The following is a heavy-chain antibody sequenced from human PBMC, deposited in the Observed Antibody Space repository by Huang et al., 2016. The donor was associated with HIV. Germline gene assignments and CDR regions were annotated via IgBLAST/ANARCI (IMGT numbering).Heavy chain of an antibody. CDR3: ARGPPYINYYSGHTFDI. Sequence: QVQLVESGGGVVQPGGSLRRSCAASGFTFSSYGMHWVRQDPGKGLEWVAVIAHDGGNKYYAESVKGRFTISRDNSKNTLYLQTNSLRPEDTAVHYCARGPPYINYYSGHTFDIWGQGTMVTVSS. CDR1: GFTFSSYG. V-gene: IGHV3-30*02. J-gene: IGHJ3*02. CDR2: IAHDGGNK. D-gene: IGHD3-10*01.